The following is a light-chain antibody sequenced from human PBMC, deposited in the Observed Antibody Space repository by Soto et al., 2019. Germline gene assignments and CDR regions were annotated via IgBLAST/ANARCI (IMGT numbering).Light chain of an antibody. Sequence: QSALTQPASVSGSPGQSITISCTGTSSDVGAYNYVSWYQQHPGTAPTLMIYEVSNRPSGVSDRFSGSRSGNTASLTISGLQAEDEADYYCCSYAGGYTHAVFGGGTKLTVL. CDR2: EVS. CDR1: SSDVGAYNY. J-gene: IGLJ2*01. V-gene: IGLV2-14*01. CDR3: CSYAGGYTHAV.